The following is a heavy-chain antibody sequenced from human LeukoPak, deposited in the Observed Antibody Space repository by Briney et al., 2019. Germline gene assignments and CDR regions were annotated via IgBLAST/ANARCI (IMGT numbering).Heavy chain of an antibody. CDR3: ARDGKAAAVDAFDI. Sequence: GGSLRLSCAVSGFSFSDYYMSWIRQAPGKGLEWVSYISSSSSYTNYADSVKGRFTISRDNAKNSLYLQMNSLGAEDTAVYYCARDGKAAAVDAFDIWGQGTMVTVSS. D-gene: IGHD6-13*01. V-gene: IGHV3-11*06. J-gene: IGHJ3*02. CDR1: GFSFSDYY. CDR2: ISSSSSYT.